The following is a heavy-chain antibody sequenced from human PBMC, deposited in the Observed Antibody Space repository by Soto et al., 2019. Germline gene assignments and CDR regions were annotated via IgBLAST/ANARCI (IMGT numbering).Heavy chain of an antibody. CDR3: TTDTLPVGDYVWGSYRHFYYYYGMDV. CDR1: GLTFITAW. Sequence: GSLRLYSAASGLTFITAWMSWVRQAPGKGLEWVGRIKSKTDGGTTDYAAPVKGRFTISRDDSKNTLYLQMNSLKTEDTAVYYCTTDTLPVGDYVWGSYRHFYYYYGMDVWGQGTTVTFSS. J-gene: IGHJ6*02. CDR2: IKSKTDGGTT. D-gene: IGHD3-16*02. V-gene: IGHV3-15*01.